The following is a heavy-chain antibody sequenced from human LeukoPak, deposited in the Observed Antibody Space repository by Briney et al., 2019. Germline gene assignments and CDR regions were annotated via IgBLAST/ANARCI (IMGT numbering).Heavy chain of an antibody. CDR1: GYTFTSYD. J-gene: IGHJ3*02. V-gene: IGHV1-8*01. CDR2: MNPNSGNT. Sequence: ASVKVSCKASGYTFTSYDINWVRQATGQGLEWMGWMNPNSGNTGYAQKFQGRVTMTRNTSISTAYMELSSLRSEDTAVYYCARDLDYYDSSGYYHHDAFDIWGQGTMVTVSS. CDR3: ARDLDYYDSSGYYHHDAFDI. D-gene: IGHD3-22*01.